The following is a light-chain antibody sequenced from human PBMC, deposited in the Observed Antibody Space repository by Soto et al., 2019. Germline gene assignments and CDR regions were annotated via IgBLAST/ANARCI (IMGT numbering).Light chain of an antibody. CDR2: AAS. CDR3: QLYGSPSWT. CDR1: QSVTSNY. Sequence: EIVLTQSPGTLSLSPGERATLSCRASQSVTSNYLAWYQQKPGQPPRILIFAASSRATGIPDKFSGSGSGTDFTLTISRLETDYFAVYYCQLYGSPSWTFGQGTKVKIK. J-gene: IGKJ1*01. V-gene: IGKV3-20*01.